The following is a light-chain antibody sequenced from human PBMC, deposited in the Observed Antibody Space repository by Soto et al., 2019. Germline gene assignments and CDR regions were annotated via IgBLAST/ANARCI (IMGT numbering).Light chain of an antibody. CDR1: SSDVGAYDY. V-gene: IGLV2-14*03. CDR2: EVS. Sequence: QSVRTQPASVSGSPGQSIAISCTGTSSDVGAYDYVSWYQQHPDKAPKLMIYEVSNRPSGVSDRFSGSKSVNTATLTISGLQAEDEADSSCASYTTTSTRVFGPGTKVPVL. CDR3: ASYTTTSTRV. J-gene: IGLJ1*01.